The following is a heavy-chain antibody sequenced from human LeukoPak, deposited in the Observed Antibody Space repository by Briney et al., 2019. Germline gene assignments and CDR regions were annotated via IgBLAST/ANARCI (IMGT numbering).Heavy chain of an antibody. Sequence: PGGSLRLSCAASGFTFDDYGMSWVRQAPGKGLEWVSAITGSGVSTHYADSVKGRFTISRDNSKNTLYLQMNSLRAEDTAVYYCAKDRISTNWFGGWNDYWGQGTLVTVSS. V-gene: IGHV3-23*01. D-gene: IGHD3-10*01. J-gene: IGHJ4*02. CDR3: AKDRISTNWFGGWNDY. CDR1: GFTFDDYG. CDR2: ITGSGVST.